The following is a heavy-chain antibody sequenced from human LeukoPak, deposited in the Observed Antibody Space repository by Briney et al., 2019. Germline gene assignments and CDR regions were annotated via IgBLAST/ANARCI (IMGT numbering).Heavy chain of an antibody. CDR1: GGSISSSNW. D-gene: IGHD1-26*01. CDR3: ARVTESGSYSFDY. Sequence: SETLSLTCAVSGGSISSSNWWSWVRQPPGKGLEWIGEIFHSGSTNYNPSLKSRVTISLDKSKNQFSLKLSSVTAADTAVYYCARVTESGSYSFDYWGQGTLVTVSS. V-gene: IGHV4-4*02. CDR2: IFHSGST. J-gene: IGHJ4*02.